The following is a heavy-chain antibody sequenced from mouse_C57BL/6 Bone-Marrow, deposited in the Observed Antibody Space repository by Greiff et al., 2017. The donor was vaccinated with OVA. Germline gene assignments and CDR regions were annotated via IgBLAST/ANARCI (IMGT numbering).Heavy chain of an antibody. V-gene: IGHV5-17*01. D-gene: IGHD2-2*01. CDR2: ISSGSSTI. CDR1: GFTFSDYG. CDR3: ARRDGYDLAWFAY. J-gene: IGHJ3*01. Sequence: EVKVVESGGGLVKPGGSLKLSCAASGFTFSDYGMHWVRQAPEKGLEWVAYISSGSSTIYYADTVKGRFTISRDNAKNTLFLQMTSLRSEDTAMYYCARRDGYDLAWFAYWGQGTLVTVSA.